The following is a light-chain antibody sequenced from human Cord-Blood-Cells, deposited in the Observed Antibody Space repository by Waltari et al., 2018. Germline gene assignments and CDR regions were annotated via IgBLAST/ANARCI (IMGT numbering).Light chain of an antibody. V-gene: IGKV1-39*01. CDR3: QQSYSTPPWT. CDR2: AAS. J-gene: IGKJ1*01. Sequence: DIQMTQSPSSLSAYVGDRVTITCRASQSISSYLNWYQQKPGKAPKLLIYAASSLQSGVPSRFSGSGSGTDFTLTISSLQPEDFATYYCQQSYSTPPWTVGQGTKVEIK. CDR1: QSISSY.